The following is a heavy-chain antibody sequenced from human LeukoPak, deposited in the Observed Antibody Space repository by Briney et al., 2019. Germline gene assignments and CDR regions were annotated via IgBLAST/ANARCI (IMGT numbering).Heavy chain of an antibody. V-gene: IGHV3-48*04. CDR1: GFTFSSYS. J-gene: IGHJ5*02. CDR3: ARMTTVYPRENGGSWFDP. CDR2: ISSSGSTI. D-gene: IGHD4-17*01. Sequence: HSGGSLRLSCAASGFTFSSYSMNWVRQAPGKGLEWVSYISSSGSTIYYADSVKGRFTISRDNAKNSLYLQMNSLRAEDTAVYYCARMTTVYPRENGGSWFDPWGQGTLVTVSS.